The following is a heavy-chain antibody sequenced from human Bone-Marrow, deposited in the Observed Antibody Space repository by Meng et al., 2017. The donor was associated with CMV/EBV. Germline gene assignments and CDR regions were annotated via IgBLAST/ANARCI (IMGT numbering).Heavy chain of an antibody. V-gene: IGHV3-66*02. J-gene: IGHJ3*02. CDR3: ARDGIVLMVYARDAFDI. D-gene: IGHD2-8*01. CDR1: GLTVRNNY. Sequence: GESLKISCTVSGLTVRNNYMTWVRQAPGKGLEWISSFYVDGSIYYADSVKGRFTISRDTSKNTLYLQMNSLRAEDTAVYYCARDGIVLMVYARDAFDIWGQGTMVTVSS. CDR2: FYVDGSI.